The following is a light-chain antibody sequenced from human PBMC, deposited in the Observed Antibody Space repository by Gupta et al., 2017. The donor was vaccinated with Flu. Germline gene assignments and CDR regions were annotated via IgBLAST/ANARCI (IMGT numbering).Light chain of an antibody. V-gene: IGLV1-44*01. CDR3: AAWDDSLNGYV. J-gene: IGLJ1*01. CDR2: SNN. CDR1: SSNIGSNT. Sequence: QSVLTQPPPASGTRGQRVTISCSGSSSNIGSNTGNWYQQLPGTAPKLLIYSNNQRPSGVPDRFSGSKSGTSASLAISGLQSEDEADYYCAAWDDSLNGYVFGTGTKVTVL.